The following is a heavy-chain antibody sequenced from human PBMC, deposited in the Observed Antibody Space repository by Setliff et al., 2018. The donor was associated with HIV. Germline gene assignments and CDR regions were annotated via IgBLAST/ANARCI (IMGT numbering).Heavy chain of an antibody. CDR3: AVHYYDSSGYDY. CDR2: ISSSSSYI. J-gene: IGHJ4*02. V-gene: IGHV3-21*01. CDR1: GFTFNSYW. Sequence: GGSLRLSCAASGFTFNSYWMYWVRQAPGKGLEWVSSISSSSSYIYYADSVKGRFTISRDNAKNSLYLQMNSLRAEDTAVYYCAVHYYDSSGYDYWGQGTLVTVSS. D-gene: IGHD3-22*01.